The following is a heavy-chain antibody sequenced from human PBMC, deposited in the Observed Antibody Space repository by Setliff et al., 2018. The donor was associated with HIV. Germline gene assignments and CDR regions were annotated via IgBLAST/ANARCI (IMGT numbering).Heavy chain of an antibody. Sequence: PGGSLRLSCTASGFTFINYEMNWVRQAPGKGLEWVAYISYSGSAIHYADSVKGRFTISRDNAKNSLYLQMNSLRAEDTAVYYCARDRVVGATLYPLDLWGQGTMVTVSS. CDR3: ARDRVVGATLYPLDL. CDR1: GFTFINYE. V-gene: IGHV3-48*03. D-gene: IGHD1-26*01. CDR2: ISYSGSAI. J-gene: IGHJ3*01.